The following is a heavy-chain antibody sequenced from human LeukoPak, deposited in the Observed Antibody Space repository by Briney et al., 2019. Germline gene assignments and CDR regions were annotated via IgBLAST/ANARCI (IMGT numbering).Heavy chain of an antibody. D-gene: IGHD6-19*01. V-gene: IGHV4-59*01. CDR1: GGSISSYY. CDR3: VTGSGWLPDY. Sequence: SSETLSLTCTVSGGSISSYYCNWYRQSPGKRLEWIGYIYHSESTKYNPSLKSRVSISADTSKNQFSLRLTSVTAADTAIYYCVTGSGWLPDYWGQGTLVTVSS. J-gene: IGHJ4*02. CDR2: IYHSEST.